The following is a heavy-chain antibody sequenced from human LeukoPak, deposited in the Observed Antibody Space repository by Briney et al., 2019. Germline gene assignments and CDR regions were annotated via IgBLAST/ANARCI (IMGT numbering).Heavy chain of an antibody. CDR2: FYYSGST. V-gene: IGHV4-59*12. CDR3: ARAATGTTLLSTYFDY. D-gene: IGHD1-1*01. J-gene: IGHJ4*02. CDR1: GGSISSYY. Sequence: SDTLSLTCTVSGGSISSYYWSWIRQPPGKGLEWIGYFYYSGSTNYSPSLKSRLTISGDTSKNQFSLKVNSVTAADTAVYYCARAATGTTLLSTYFDYWGQGTLVTVSS.